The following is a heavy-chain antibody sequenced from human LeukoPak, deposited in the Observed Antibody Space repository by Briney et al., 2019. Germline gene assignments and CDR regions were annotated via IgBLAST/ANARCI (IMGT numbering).Heavy chain of an antibody. D-gene: IGHD3-22*01. V-gene: IGHV4-59*01. CDR2: IYYSGST. Sequence: SETLSLTCTVSGSSKSSYYWSWIRQAPGKGLEWIGYIYYSGSTNYNPSLRSRVTISLDSSKNQFSLRLSSVTAADTAVYFCARINYFDSSGYYTGDYWGQGTLVTVSS. CDR3: ARINYFDSSGYYTGDY. CDR1: GSSKSSYY. J-gene: IGHJ4*02.